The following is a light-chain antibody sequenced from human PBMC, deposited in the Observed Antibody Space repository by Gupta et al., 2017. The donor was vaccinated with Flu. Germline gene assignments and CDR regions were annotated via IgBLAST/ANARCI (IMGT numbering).Light chain of an antibody. CDR3: QQYGSSLTWT. CDR2: GAS. CDR1: QSVSSSY. Sequence: ELVLTQSPGTLSSSRGQRATLSCRASQSVSSSYLAWYQQKPGQAPRLLIYGASRRATGIPDRFSGSGSGTDFTLTISRLEPEDFAVYYCQQYGSSLTWTFGQGTKVEIK. V-gene: IGKV3-20*01. J-gene: IGKJ1*01.